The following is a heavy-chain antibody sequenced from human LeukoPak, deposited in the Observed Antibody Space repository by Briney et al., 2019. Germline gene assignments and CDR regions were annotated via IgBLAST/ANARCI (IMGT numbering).Heavy chain of an antibody. Sequence: GGSLRLSCAASGFTFSSYAMHWVRQALGKGLEWVAVISYDGSNKYYADSVKGRFTISRDNSKNTLYLQMNSLRAEDTAVYYCARDNELSMWGQGTLVTVSS. D-gene: IGHD1-1*01. CDR3: ARDNELSM. CDR1: GFTFSSYA. V-gene: IGHV3-30*04. J-gene: IGHJ4*02. CDR2: ISYDGSNK.